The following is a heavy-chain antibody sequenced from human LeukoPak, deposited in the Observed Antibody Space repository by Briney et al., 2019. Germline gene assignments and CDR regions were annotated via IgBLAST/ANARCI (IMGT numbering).Heavy chain of an antibody. J-gene: IGHJ3*02. CDR2: INWNGGST. CDR3: ARSKVATTEMGAFDI. V-gene: IGHV3-20*04. D-gene: IGHD5-12*01. CDR1: GFTLDVYG. Sequence: PGGSLRLSCAASGFTLDVYGMSWVRQAPGKGLEWVSGINWNGGSTGYADSVKGRFTISRDNAKNSLYLQMNSLRAEDTALYYCARSKVATTEMGAFDIWGQGTMVTVSS.